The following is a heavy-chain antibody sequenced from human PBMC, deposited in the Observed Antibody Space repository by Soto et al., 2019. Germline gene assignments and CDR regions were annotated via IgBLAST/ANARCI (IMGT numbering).Heavy chain of an antibody. CDR1: GGSISSYY. CDR3: ARGRYYYDSSGPTNNYFDY. CDR2: IYTSGST. V-gene: IGHV4-4*07. Sequence: SETLSLTCTVSGGSISSYYWSWIRQPAGKGLEWIGRIYTSGSTKYNPSLKSRVTMSVDKSKNQFSLKLSSVTAADTAGYYCARGRYYYDSSGPTNNYFDYWGQGTLVTVSS. J-gene: IGHJ4*02. D-gene: IGHD3-22*01.